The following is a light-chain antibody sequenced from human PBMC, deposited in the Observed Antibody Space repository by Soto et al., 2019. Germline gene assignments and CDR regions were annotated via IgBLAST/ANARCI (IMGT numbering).Light chain of an antibody. CDR3: QQYNSYSPT. CDR2: DAS. J-gene: IGKJ1*01. CDR1: QSISSW. Sequence: DIQMTQSPSTLSASVGDRFTITCRASQSISSWLAWYQQKPGKAPKLLIYDASSLESGVPSRFSGSVSGTEFTLTISSLQPDDFATYYCQQYNSYSPTFGQGTKVEIK. V-gene: IGKV1-5*01.